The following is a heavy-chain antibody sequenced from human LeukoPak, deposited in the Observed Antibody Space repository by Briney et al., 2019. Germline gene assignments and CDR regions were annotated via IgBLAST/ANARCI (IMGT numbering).Heavy chain of an antibody. CDR3: ARVTGYVIEDYFDY. Sequence: SGTLSLTCAVSGGSISSSNWWSWVRQPPGKGLEWIGEIYHSGSTNYNPSLKSRVTISVDTSKNQFSLKLSSVTAADTARYYCARVTGYVIEDYFDYWGQGTLVTVSS. CDR1: GGSISSSNW. V-gene: IGHV4-4*02. D-gene: IGHD3-22*01. CDR2: IYHSGST. J-gene: IGHJ4*02.